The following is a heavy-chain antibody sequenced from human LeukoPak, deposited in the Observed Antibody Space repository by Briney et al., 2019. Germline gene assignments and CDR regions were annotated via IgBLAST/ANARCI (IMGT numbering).Heavy chain of an antibody. D-gene: IGHD2-2*02. CDR2: IIPILGIA. CDR3: ARDRAYCSSTSCYTWDY. Sequence: ASVKVSCKASGGTFSSYAISWVRQAPGQGLEWMGRIIPILGIANYAQKFQGRVTITADKSTSTAYMELSSLRSEDTAVYYCARDRAYCSSTSCYTWDYWGQGTLVTVSS. CDR1: GGTFSSYA. J-gene: IGHJ4*02. V-gene: IGHV1-69*04.